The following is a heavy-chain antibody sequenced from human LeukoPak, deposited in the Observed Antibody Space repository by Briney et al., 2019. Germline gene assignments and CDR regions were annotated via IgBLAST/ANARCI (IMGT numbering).Heavy chain of an antibody. D-gene: IGHD3/OR15-3a*01. V-gene: IGHV3-30*02. CDR1: GFIFSNYG. CDR3: VRTGDTERFDY. Sequence: PGGSRRLSCAASGFIFSNYGMHWVRQAPGKGLEWVALIRYDGSKKDYGDTVKGRFTISRDNSKSTLYLQMNSLRAEDTAMYYCVRTGDTERFDYWGQGTLVTVSS. J-gene: IGHJ4*02. CDR2: IRYDGSKK.